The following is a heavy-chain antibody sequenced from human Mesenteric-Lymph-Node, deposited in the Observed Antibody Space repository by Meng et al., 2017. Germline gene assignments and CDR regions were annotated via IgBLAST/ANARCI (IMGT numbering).Heavy chain of an antibody. D-gene: IGHD3-16*02. CDR1: GYTFSKYD. V-gene: IGHV1-8*03. CDR3: ARGLTYYDNLSGSYRYGACDI. Sequence: ASVKVSCKASGYTFSKYDINWVRQATGQGLEWMGWMDPNSDNRSSAQKFQGRVTFTRDTSTSTAYMELRTLRSEDTAVYYCARGLTYYDNLSGSYRYGACDIWGQGTVVTVSS. J-gene: IGHJ3*02. CDR2: MDPNSDNR.